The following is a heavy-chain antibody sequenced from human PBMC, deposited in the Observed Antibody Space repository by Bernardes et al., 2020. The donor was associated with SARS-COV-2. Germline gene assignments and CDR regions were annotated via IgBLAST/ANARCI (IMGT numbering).Heavy chain of an antibody. Sequence: SEPLSLTCTVSGGSISSSVYYWGWIRQPPGKGLEWIGSIYFSGSTFYNPSLESRITIFVDASKNQFSLKLSSVTAADTAVYYCATTPSMSGIDVWGQGTTVVVSS. CDR2: IYFSGST. V-gene: IGHV4-39*01. CDR3: ATTPSMSGIDV. J-gene: IGHJ6*02. CDR1: GGSISSSVYY.